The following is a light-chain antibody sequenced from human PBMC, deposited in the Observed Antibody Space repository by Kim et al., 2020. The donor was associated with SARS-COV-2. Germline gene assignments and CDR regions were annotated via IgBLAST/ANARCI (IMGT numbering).Light chain of an antibody. J-gene: IGKJ3*01. CDR2: AAS. CDR1: QDIGRY. Sequence: ASVVDRVTIPCRPRQDIGRYLAWYQQKPVKAPGLLIYAASTLQNAVPSRFGGSGSGTEFTLPISSLQPEDFATYYCQQVHTYPLTFGPGTKVDIK. CDR3: QQVHTYPLT. V-gene: IGKV1-9*01.